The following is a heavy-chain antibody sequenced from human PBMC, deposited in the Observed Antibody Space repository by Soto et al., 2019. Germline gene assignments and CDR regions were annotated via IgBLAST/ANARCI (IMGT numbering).Heavy chain of an antibody. J-gene: IGHJ3*02. V-gene: IGHV1-69*13. CDR3: ARPTTYYYDSSGYDALDI. Sequence: SVKVSCKASGGTFTTYTISWVRQAPGQGLECMGGVLPIFGTSNYAQKFQGRVTITADASTSTVYMELSSLRSEDTAVYYCARPTTYYYDSSGYDALDICGQETLFIVS. CDR2: VLPIFGTS. D-gene: IGHD3-22*01. CDR1: GGTFTTYT.